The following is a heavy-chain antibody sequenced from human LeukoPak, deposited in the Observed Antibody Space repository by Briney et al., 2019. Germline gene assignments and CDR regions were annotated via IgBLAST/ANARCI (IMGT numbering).Heavy chain of an antibody. J-gene: IGHJ2*01. CDR2: INHSGST. V-gene: IGHV4-34*01. Sequence: SETLSLTCAVYGGSFSGYYWSWIRQPPGKGLEWIGEINHSGSTNYNPSLKSRVAISVDTSKNQFSLKLTSVTAADTAVYYCARGVTMIVVVIHDWYFDLWGRGTLVTVSS. CDR1: GGSFSGYY. CDR3: ARGVTMIVVVIHDWYFDL. D-gene: IGHD3-22*01.